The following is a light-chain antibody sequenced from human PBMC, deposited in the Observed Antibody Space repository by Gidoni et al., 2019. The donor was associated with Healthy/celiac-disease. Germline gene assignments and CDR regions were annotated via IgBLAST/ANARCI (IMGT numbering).Light chain of an antibody. CDR1: ALPKQY. V-gene: IGLV3-25*03. J-gene: IGLJ3*02. CDR3: QSADSSGTYQV. CDR2: KDS. Sequence: SYELTQPPSVSVSPGQTARITCSGDALPKQYAYWYQQKPGQAPVLVIYKDSERPSGIPERFSGSSSGTTVTLTISGVQAEDEADYYCQSADSSGTYQVFGGGTNLTGL.